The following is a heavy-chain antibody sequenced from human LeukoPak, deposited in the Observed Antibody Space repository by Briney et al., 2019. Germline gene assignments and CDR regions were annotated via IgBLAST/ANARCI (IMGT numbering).Heavy chain of an antibody. D-gene: IGHD4-17*01. CDR2: ISYDGINK. CDR3: ARDGATVTLYYFDY. Sequence: GRSLRLSCAASGFTFRSYTIHWVRQAPGKGLEWVAVISYDGINKYYADSVKGRFTISRDNAKNSLYLQMNSLRAEDTAVYYCARDGATVTLYYFDYWGQGTLVTVSS. J-gene: IGHJ4*02. V-gene: IGHV3-30-3*01. CDR1: GFTFRSYT.